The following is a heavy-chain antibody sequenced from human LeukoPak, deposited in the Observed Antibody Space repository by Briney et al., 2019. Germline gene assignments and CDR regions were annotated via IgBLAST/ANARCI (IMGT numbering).Heavy chain of an antibody. J-gene: IGHJ3*02. Sequence: GASVKVSCKASGGVFTTYAVSWVRQAPGQGLEWMGIINPSGGSTSYAQKFQGRVTMTRDTSTSTVYMDLSNLRSEDTAVYYCARVQGSSSSWHTSAHDAFDIWGQGTMVTVSS. CDR1: GGVFTTYA. D-gene: IGHD6-13*01. CDR2: INPSGGST. CDR3: ARVQGSSSSWHTSAHDAFDI. V-gene: IGHV1-46*01.